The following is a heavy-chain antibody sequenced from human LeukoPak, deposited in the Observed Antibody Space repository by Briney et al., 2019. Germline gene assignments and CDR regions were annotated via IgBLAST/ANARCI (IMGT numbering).Heavy chain of an antibody. Sequence: SVKVSCKTSGGTFLSHTFIWVRQAPGQGLEWMGKITPVINTANYSQTFQGRVSIYADKSTTTVYMDLSGLRPDDTAVYYCARVNLRGSNYNWFDPWGQGTRVTVSS. CDR3: ARVNLRGSNYNWFDP. J-gene: IGHJ5*02. D-gene: IGHD1-26*01. CDR1: GGTFLSHT. V-gene: IGHV1-69*08. CDR2: ITPVINTA.